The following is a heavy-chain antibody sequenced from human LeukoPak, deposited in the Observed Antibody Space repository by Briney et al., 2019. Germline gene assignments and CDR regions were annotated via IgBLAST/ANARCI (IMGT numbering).Heavy chain of an antibody. CDR1: GGTFSSYT. CDR2: IIPILGIA. J-gene: IGHJ5*02. V-gene: IGHV1-69*04. CDR3: ARDEGYCSSTRCNRLGKYNWFDP. Sequence: SVKVSCXASGGTFSSYTISWVRRAPGQGLEWMGRIIPILGIANYAQKFQGRVTITADKSTSTAYMELSSLRSEDTAVYYCARDEGYCSSTRCNRLGKYNWFDPWGQGTLVTVSS. D-gene: IGHD2-2*01.